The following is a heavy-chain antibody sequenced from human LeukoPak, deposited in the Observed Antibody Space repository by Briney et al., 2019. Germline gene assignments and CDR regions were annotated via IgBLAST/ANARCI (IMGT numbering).Heavy chain of an antibody. CDR1: GFTSSSYW. CDR2: IKQDGSEK. CDR3: ARGWAQLLFYGNWFDP. J-gene: IGHJ5*02. Sequence: PGGSLRLSCAASGFTSSSYWMSWVRQAPGKGLEWVANIKQDGSEKYYVDSVKGRFTISRDNAKNSLYLQMNSLRAEDTAVYYCARGWAQLLFYGNWFDPWGQGTLVTVSS. V-gene: IGHV3-7*01. D-gene: IGHD2-2*01.